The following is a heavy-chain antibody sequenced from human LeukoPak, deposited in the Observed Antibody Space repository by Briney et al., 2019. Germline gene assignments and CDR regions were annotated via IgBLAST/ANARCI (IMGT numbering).Heavy chain of an antibody. D-gene: IGHD5-24*01. J-gene: IGHJ4*02. CDR1: GFTFSSYA. CDR2: MSYDGTSE. V-gene: IGHV3-30-3*01. Sequence: AGGSLRLSCAASGFTFSSYAMHWVRQAPGKGLEWVAVMSYDGTSEYYADSVRGQFTISRDHSQNMLHLQMNSLRDEDTALYYCVRDRRDGKNLAYHFDFWGQGTLVTVSS. CDR3: VRDRRDGKNLAYHFDF.